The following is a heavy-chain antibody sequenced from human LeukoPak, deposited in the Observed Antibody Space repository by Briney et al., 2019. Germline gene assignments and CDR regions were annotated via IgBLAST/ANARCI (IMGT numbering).Heavy chain of an antibody. D-gene: IGHD1-1*01. J-gene: IGHJ6*02. Sequence: SETLSLPCTVSGGSISSYYWSWIRQPPGKGLEWIGYIYYSGSTNYNPSLKSRVTISVDTSKNQFSLKLSSVTAADTAVYYCARRANGYYYYGMDVWGQGTTVTVSS. CDR3: ARRANGYYYYGMDV. CDR1: GGSISSYY. V-gene: IGHV4-59*08. CDR2: IYYSGST.